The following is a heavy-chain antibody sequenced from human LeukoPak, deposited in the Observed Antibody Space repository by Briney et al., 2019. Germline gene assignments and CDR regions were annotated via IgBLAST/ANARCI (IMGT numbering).Heavy chain of an antibody. Sequence: GASVKVSCKASGYTFTHYGITWVRQAPGQGLEWMGILTPRGDITNYAQKFQGRVTMTRDTSTSTIYMELSSLRSEDTAVYYCARGGQRWLQFPYDYWGQGTVVTVSS. V-gene: IGHV1-46*01. CDR1: GYTFTHYG. CDR2: LTPRGDIT. D-gene: IGHD5-24*01. J-gene: IGHJ4*02. CDR3: ARGGQRWLQFPYDY.